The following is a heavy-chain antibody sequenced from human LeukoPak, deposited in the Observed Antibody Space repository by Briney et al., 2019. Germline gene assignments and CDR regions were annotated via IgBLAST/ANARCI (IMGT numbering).Heavy chain of an antibody. Sequence: GGSLRLSCAASGFTFSDYAMNWVRRAPGKGLEWVSGIYSGGSTYYADSVKGRFTISRDNSKNTLYLQMNSLRAEDTAVYYCARDLLEWYFDYWGQGTLVTVSS. J-gene: IGHJ4*02. CDR1: GFTFSDYA. CDR2: IYSGGST. D-gene: IGHD3-3*01. CDR3: ARDLLEWYFDY. V-gene: IGHV3-66*01.